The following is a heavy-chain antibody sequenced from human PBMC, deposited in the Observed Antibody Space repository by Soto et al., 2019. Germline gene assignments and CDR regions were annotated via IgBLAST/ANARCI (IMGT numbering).Heavy chain of an antibody. V-gene: IGHV1-69*13. D-gene: IGHD5-12*01. J-gene: IGHJ4*02. CDR3: ARDQVEMATSLYYFDY. Sequence: SAKVSCKASGGTFSSYAISWVRQAPGQGLEWMGGIIPIFGTANYAQKFQGRVTITADESTSTAYMELSSLRSEDTAVYYCARDQVEMATSLYYFDYWGQGTLVTVSS. CDR2: IIPIFGTA. CDR1: GGTFSSYA.